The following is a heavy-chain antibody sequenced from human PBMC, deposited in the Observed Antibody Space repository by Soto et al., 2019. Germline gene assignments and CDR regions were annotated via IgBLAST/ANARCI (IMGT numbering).Heavy chain of an antibody. V-gene: IGHV4-59*01. D-gene: IGHD2-8*01. CDR2: IYNNGRT. CDR3: ALAPGGDHWHAHFDY. CDR1: GGSISNVY. Sequence: PSETLSLTFTVSGGSISNVYWSWIRQPPGKGLEWLGYIYNNGRTNYNPSLKSRATISVLTSKNQFSLRLSSVTAADTAVYFCALAPGGDHWHAHFDYWGQGTQVTVSS. J-gene: IGHJ4*02.